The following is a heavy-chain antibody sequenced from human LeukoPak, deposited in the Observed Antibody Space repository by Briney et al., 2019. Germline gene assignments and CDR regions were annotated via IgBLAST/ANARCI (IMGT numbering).Heavy chain of an antibody. Sequence: SETLSLTCAVYGGSFSGYYWSWIRQPPGKGLEWIGEINHSGSTNYNPSLKSRVTISVDMSKNQFSLKLSSVTAADTAVYYCARDLVGSHTGYSSGAWDYWGQGTLVTVSS. CDR1: GGSFSGYY. J-gene: IGHJ4*02. V-gene: IGHV4-34*01. D-gene: IGHD3-9*01. CDR3: ARDLVGSHTGYSSGAWDY. CDR2: INHSGST.